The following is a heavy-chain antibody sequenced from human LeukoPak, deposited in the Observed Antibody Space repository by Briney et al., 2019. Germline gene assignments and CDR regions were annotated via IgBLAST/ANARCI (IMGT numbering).Heavy chain of an antibody. CDR2: ISNAGSHK. V-gene: IGHV3-30*18. D-gene: IGHD6-13*01. Sequence: GRPLRLSCIASGFTFSSDGMHWVRQAPGKGLEWVAVISNAGSHKYYADSVKGRFTISRDNSKNTLYLQMNSLRAEDTAVYYCAKDRSSTWSFDYWGQGTLVTVSS. CDR1: GFTFSSDG. J-gene: IGHJ4*02. CDR3: AKDRSSTWSFDY.